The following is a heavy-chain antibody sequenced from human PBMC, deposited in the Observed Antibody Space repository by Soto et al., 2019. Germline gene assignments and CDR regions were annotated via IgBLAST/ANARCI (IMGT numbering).Heavy chain of an antibody. V-gene: IGHV3-33*06. CDR3: AKRGGYDLPFDY. CDR1: EFIFSNYG. CDR2: IWYDGSNK. Sequence: QVQLVESGGVVVQPGRALRLSCAASEFIFSNYGMHWVRQAPGQGLEWVAVIWYDGSNKYYADSVRGRFTISRDNSKNTLYLQMNSLRAEDTAEDWFAKRGGYDLPFDYWGQGTLVTVSS. D-gene: IGHD5-12*01. J-gene: IGHJ4*02.